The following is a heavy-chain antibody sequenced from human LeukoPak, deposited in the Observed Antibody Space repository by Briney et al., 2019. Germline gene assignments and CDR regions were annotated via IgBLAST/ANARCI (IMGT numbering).Heavy chain of an antibody. J-gene: IGHJ4*02. V-gene: IGHV3-21*01. CDR3: ARASIVGATRAELNY. Sequence: GGSLRLSCAASGFTFSSHSMNWVRQAPGKGLEWVSSISSSSYIYYADSVKGRFTISRDNAKNSLYLQMNSLRAEDTAVYYCARASIVGATRAELNYWGQGTLVTVSS. D-gene: IGHD1-26*01. CDR1: GFTFSSHS. CDR2: ISSSSYI.